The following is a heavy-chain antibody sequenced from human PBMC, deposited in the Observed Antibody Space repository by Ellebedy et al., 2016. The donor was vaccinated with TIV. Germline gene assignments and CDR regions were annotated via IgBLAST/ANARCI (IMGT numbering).Heavy chain of an antibody. V-gene: IGHV4-4*07. Sequence: SETLSLTCTVSGGSISSYYWSWIRQPAGKGLEWIGRIYTSASTNYNPSLKSRVTMSVDTSKNQFSLKLSSVTAADTAVYYCTRGRPSGSLHHWGPGTLVTVSS. J-gene: IGHJ4*02. CDR3: TRGRPSGSLHH. D-gene: IGHD3-10*01. CDR2: IYTSAST. CDR1: GGSISSYY.